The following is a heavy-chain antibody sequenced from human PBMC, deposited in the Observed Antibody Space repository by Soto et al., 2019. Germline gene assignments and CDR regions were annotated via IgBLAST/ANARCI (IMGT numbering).Heavy chain of an antibody. CDR1: GFTFSSYA. Sequence: GGSLRLSCAASGFTFSSYAMSWVRQAPGKGQEWVSAISGSGGSTYYAVSVKGRFTISRDNSKNTLYLQMNSLRAEYTAVYYCAKAEYSGYYLSDFWGQGTLVTGSA. D-gene: IGHD5-12*01. J-gene: IGHJ4*02. CDR3: AKAEYSGYYLSDF. V-gene: IGHV3-23*01. CDR2: ISGSGGST.